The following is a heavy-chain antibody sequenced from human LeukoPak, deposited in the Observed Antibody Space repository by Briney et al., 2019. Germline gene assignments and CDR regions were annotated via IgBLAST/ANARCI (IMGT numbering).Heavy chain of an antibody. V-gene: IGHV4-59*01. J-gene: IGHJ5*02. CDR2: IYNTGRV. Sequence: LETLSLTCTVSGDSISGYYWNCIRQSPGQGLEWIAFIYNTGRVNYNPSLRSRVTISVDTSKNQFSLNLKSVTAADTAVYYCAGKRNALGDVNWLDPWGQGTLVTVSS. CDR3: AGKRNALGDVNWLDP. D-gene: IGHD3-16*01. CDR1: GDSISGYY.